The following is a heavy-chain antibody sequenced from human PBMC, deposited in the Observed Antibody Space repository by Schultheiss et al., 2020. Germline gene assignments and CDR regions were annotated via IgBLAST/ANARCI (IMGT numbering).Heavy chain of an antibody. V-gene: IGHV3-23*01. CDR1: GFTFSSYA. CDR3: AKTGKGFLEWLLLDV. Sequence: GGSLRLSCAASGFTFSSYAMSWVRQAPGKGLEWVSAISGSGGSTYYADSVKGRFTISRDNSKNTLYLQMNSLRAEDTAVYYCAKTGKGFLEWLLLDVWGQGTTVNVSS. D-gene: IGHD3-3*01. CDR2: ISGSGGST. J-gene: IGHJ6*02.